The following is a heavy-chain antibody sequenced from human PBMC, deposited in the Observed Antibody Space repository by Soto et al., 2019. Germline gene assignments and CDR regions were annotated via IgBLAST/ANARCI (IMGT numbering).Heavy chain of an antibody. V-gene: IGHV3-30-3*01. J-gene: IGHJ4*02. CDR2: ISYDGSNK. D-gene: IGHD6-19*01. CDR1: GFTFSSYA. Sequence: QVQLVESGGGVVQPGRSLRLSCAASGFTFSSYAMHWVRQAPGKGLEWVAVISYDGSNKYYADSVKGRFTISRDNSKNTLYLQMNSLRAEDTAVYYCARTQPTIAVAGTEFDYWGQGTLVTVSS. CDR3: ARTQPTIAVAGTEFDY.